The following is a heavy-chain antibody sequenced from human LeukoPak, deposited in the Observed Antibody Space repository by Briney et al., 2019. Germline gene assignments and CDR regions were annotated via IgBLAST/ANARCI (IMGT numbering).Heavy chain of an antibody. D-gene: IGHD4-17*01. Sequence: GGSLRLSCAASGFTFSSYGMHSVRQAPGKGLEWVAFIRYDGSNKYYADSVKGRFTISRDNSKNTLYLQMNSLRAEDTAVYYCAKSDYGDYVGHFDYWGQGTLVTVSS. CDR3: AKSDYGDYVGHFDY. V-gene: IGHV3-30*02. CDR1: GFTFSSYG. J-gene: IGHJ4*02. CDR2: IRYDGSNK.